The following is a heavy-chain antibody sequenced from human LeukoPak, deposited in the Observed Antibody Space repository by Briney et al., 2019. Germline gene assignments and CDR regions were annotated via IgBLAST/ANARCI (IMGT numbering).Heavy chain of an antibody. CDR2: IGGGPQ. V-gene: IGHV3-23*01. CDR3: ARHLNYYLDY. J-gene: IGHJ4*02. D-gene: IGHD3-10*01. CDR1: GFTFSQFA. Sequence: PGGSLRLSCSTSGFTFSQFAMTWVRQAPGKGLEWVSTIGGGPQFYADSVKGRFTISRDNSRNTVFLQMNSLRAEDTAVYYCARHLNYYLDYWGQGTLVTVSS.